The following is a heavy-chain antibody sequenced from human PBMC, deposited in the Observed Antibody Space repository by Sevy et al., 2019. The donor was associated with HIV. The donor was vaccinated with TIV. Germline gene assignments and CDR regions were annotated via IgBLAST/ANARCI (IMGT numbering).Heavy chain of an antibody. J-gene: IGHJ6*04. CDR1: GGSFNDYY. CDR3: VKERRDYYYFMDL. Sequence: SETLSLTCGVSGGSFNDYYWAWVRQSPEKGLEWIGEINHGGTTNYNPSLQSRLAISVDMSKRQFSLKINSVTAADTALYSCVKERRDYYYFMDLWGKGTTVTVSS. D-gene: IGHD1-1*01. V-gene: IGHV4-34*01. CDR2: INHGGTT.